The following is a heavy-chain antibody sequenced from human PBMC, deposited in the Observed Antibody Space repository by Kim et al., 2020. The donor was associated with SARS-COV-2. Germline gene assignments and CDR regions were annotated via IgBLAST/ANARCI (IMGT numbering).Heavy chain of an antibody. CDR2: IYTSGST. CDR1: GGSISSYY. CDR3: ARDRRMVRGVLPAGFGFDP. V-gene: IGHV4-4*07. J-gene: IGHJ5*02. D-gene: IGHD3-10*01. Sequence: SETLSLTCTVSGGSISSYYWSWIRQPAGKGLEWIGRIYTSGSTNYNPSLKSRVTMSVDTSKNQFSLKLSSVTAADTAVYYCARDRRMVRGVLPAGFGFDPWGQGTLVTVSS.